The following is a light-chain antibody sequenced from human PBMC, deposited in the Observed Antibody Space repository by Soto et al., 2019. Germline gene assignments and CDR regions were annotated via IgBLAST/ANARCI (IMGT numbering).Light chain of an antibody. CDR3: SSYTSGSSYV. V-gene: IGLV2-14*01. Sequence: QPVLTQPASVSGSPGQSITISCTGTSSDVGGYKYVSWYQQHPGKAPKLMIYDVTNRPSGVSYRFSGSKSGNTASLTISGLQAEDEADYYCSSYTSGSSYVFGTGTKLTVL. CDR2: DVT. CDR1: SSDVGGYKY. J-gene: IGLJ1*01.